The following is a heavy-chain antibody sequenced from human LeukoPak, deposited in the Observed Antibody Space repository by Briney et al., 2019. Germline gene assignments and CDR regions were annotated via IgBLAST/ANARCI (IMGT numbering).Heavy chain of an antibody. D-gene: IGHD2-21*01. Sequence: ASVKVSCKTSGYSFTDYYMHWVRQAPGQGLEWMGWINPSSGGTSSAQKFQGRVTMTRDTSITTVYMEVRWLTSDDTAVYYCARADRLHGGPYLIGPWGQGTPVTVSS. V-gene: IGHV1-2*02. CDR3: ARADRLHGGPYLIGP. CDR2: INPSSGGT. CDR1: GYSFTDYY. J-gene: IGHJ5*02.